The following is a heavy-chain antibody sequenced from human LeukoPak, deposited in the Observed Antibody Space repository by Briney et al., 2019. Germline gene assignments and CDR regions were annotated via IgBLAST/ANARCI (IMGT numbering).Heavy chain of an antibody. J-gene: IGHJ4*02. Sequence: PSETLSLTCTVSGGSISSYYWSWIRQPPGKGLEWIGYIYYSGSTNYSPSLKGRVTISVDTSKNQFSLKLSSVTAADTAVYYCAREGSSGNRYYFDYWGQGTLVTVSS. D-gene: IGHD3-22*01. V-gene: IGHV4-59*12. CDR3: AREGSSGNRYYFDY. CDR1: GGSISSYY. CDR2: IYYSGST.